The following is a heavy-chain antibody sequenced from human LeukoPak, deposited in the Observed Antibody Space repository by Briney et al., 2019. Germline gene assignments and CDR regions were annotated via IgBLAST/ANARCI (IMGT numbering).Heavy chain of an antibody. Sequence: GGSLRLSCAASGFTFSSYWMSWVRQAPGKGLEWVANIKQDGSEKYYVDFVKGRFTISRDNAKNSLYLQMNSPRAEDTAVYYCAIPPDYGDYHFDYWGQGTLVTVSS. J-gene: IGHJ4*02. CDR1: GFTFSSYW. CDR3: AIPPDYGDYHFDY. D-gene: IGHD4-17*01. CDR2: IKQDGSEK. V-gene: IGHV3-7*03.